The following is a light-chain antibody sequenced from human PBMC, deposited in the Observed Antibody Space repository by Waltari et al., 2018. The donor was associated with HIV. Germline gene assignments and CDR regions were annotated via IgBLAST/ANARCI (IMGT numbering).Light chain of an antibody. V-gene: IGLV3-21*04. CDR2: NES. CDR3: QVWDSSSDHPGV. Sequence: SYVLTQPPSVSVAPGKTARITCGGNNIGSKSVHWYQQKPGQAPVWVIYNESDRPSGIPERFSGSNSGNTATLTISRVEAGDEADYYCQVWDSSSDHPGVFGTGTKVTVL. CDR1: NIGSKS. J-gene: IGLJ1*01.